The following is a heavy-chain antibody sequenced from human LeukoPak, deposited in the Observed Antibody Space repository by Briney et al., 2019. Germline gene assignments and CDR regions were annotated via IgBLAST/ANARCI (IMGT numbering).Heavy chain of an antibody. V-gene: IGHV4-59*08. CDR2: IYYSGST. J-gene: IGHJ4*02. Sequence: SETLSLTCTVSGGSISSFYWSWIRQPPGKGLEWIGYIYYSGSTNYNPSLKSRVTISVDTSQNQFSPKVSSVTAADTAVYYCARRHSSGWYYFDYWGQGTLVTVSS. D-gene: IGHD6-19*01. CDR3: ARRHSSGWYYFDY. CDR1: GGSISSFY.